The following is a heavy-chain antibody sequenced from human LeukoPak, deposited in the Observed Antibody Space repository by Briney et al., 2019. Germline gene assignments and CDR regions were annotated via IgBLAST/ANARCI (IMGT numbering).Heavy chain of an antibody. D-gene: IGHD5-12*01. CDR1: GFTFSDYY. V-gene: IGHV3-11*04. J-gene: IGHJ4*02. Sequence: GGSLRLSCAASGFTFSDYYMSWIRQAPGKGLEWVSYISSSGSTIYYADSVKGRFTISRDNAKNSLYLQMNSLRAEDTAVYYCASIGGSYSGYDHTPLDYWGQGTLVTDSS. CDR2: ISSSGSTI. CDR3: ASIGGSYSGYDHTPLDY.